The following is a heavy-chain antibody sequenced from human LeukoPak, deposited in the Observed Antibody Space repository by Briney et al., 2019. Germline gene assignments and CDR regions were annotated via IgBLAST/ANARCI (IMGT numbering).Heavy chain of an antibody. CDR2: IFPKRGKA. CDR3: TRDRGTADRSWFDP. V-gene: IGHV1-2*02. D-gene: IGHD2-8*02. CDR1: GYKFTDSY. Sequence: ASVKVSCKASGYKFTDSYIHWVRQAPGQGLEWMGWIFPKRGKAKYSQTFQGRVTMTRDTSVDTVYMEVIRLTPDDTAVYYCTRDRGTADRSWFDPWGQGTLVTVSS. J-gene: IGHJ5*02.